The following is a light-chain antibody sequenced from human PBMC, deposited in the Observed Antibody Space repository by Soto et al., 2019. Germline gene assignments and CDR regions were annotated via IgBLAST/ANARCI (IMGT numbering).Light chain of an antibody. CDR3: QQYNNWPRT. CDR2: AAS. J-gene: IGKJ1*01. V-gene: IGKV1-8*01. CDR1: QGIRSY. Sequence: AIRMTQSPSSLSASTGDRVTITCQASQGIRSYLAWYQQKPGKAPKFLIYAASTLQSGVPSRLSGSGSGTEFTLTINSLQSEDFAVYYCQQYNNWPRTCGQGTKVDIK.